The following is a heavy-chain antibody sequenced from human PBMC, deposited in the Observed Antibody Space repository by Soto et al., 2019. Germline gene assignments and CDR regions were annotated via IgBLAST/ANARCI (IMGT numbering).Heavy chain of an antibody. D-gene: IGHD3-22*01. CDR3: ASSGPYSDRAYYYDSSGLTCDY. V-gene: IGHV4-34*01. CDR2: INHSGST. J-gene: IGHJ4*02. CDR1: GGSFSGYY. Sequence: SETLSLTCAVYGGSFSGYYWSWIRQPPGKGLEWIGEINHSGSTNYNPSLKSRVTISVDTSKNQFSLKLSSVTAADTAVYYCASSGPYSDRAYYYDSSGLTCDYWGQGTLVTVSS.